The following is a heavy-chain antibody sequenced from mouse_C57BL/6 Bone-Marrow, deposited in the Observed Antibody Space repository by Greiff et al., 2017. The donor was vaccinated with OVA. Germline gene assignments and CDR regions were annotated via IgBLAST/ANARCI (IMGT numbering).Heavy chain of an antibody. V-gene: IGHV1-4*01. CDR2: INPSSGYT. CDR3: AINWGLDY. Sequence: QVQLKESGAELARPGASVKMSCKASGYTFTSYTMHWVKQRPGQGLEWIGYINPSSGYTKYNQKFKDKATLTADKSSSTAYMQLSSLTSEDAAVYYCAINWGLDYWGQGTTLTVSS. D-gene: IGHD4-1*02. CDR1: GYTFTSYT. J-gene: IGHJ2*01.